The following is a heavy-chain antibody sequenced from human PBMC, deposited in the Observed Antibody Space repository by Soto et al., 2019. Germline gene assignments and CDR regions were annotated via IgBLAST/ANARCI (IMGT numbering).Heavy chain of an antibody. CDR1: GFTFSSYW. V-gene: IGHV3-7*05. CDR2: IDHDGSTT. J-gene: IGHJ4*02. Sequence: EVQLVESGGGLVQPGGSLTLSCAASGFTFSSYWMNWVRQAPGKGLEWVANIDHDGSTTDYVGSVKGRFTISRDNAKKSLYLQMNSRRAEDTALYYCASDLYSGTSDYWGQGTLVTVSS. D-gene: IGHD1-26*01. CDR3: ASDLYSGTSDY.